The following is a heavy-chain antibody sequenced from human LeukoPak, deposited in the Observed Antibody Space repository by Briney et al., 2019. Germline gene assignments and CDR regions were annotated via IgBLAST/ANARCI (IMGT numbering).Heavy chain of an antibody. D-gene: IGHD5-24*01. CDR1: GFTLSSYG. V-gene: IGHV3-30*02. CDR3: AKDGYNPTGYMDV. CDR2: IRYDGSNK. Sequence: GGSLRLSCAASGFTLSSYGMHWVRQAPSKGLEWVAFIRYDGSNKYYADSVKGRFTISRDNSKNTLYLQMNSLRAEDTAVYYCAKDGYNPTGYMDVWGKGTTVTISS. J-gene: IGHJ6*03.